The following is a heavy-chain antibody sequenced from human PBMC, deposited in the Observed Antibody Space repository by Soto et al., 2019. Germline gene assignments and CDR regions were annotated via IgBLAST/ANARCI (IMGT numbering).Heavy chain of an antibody. D-gene: IGHD2-15*01. Sequence: ASVKVSCKASGYTFAHYGISWVRQAPGQGLEWMGWVNPHNGNTKYSQKFQGSVTITRDTSTSTAYMELSSLRSDDTAVFYCARLCSGGSCPDDYWGQGTLVTVSS. CDR2: VNPHNGNT. CDR1: GYTFAHYG. J-gene: IGHJ4*02. V-gene: IGHV1-18*01. CDR3: ARLCSGGSCPDDY.